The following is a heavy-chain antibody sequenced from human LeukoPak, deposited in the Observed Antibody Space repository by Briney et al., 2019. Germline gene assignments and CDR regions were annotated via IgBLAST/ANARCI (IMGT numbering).Heavy chain of an antibody. V-gene: IGHV1-2*02. CDR2: INPNSGGT. CDR3: ARDVRLWSGYSESADY. Sequence: ASVKVSCKASGYTFTGYYMHWVRQAPGQGLEWMGWINPNSGGTNYAQKFQGRVTMTRDTSISTAYMELSRLRSDDTAVYYCARDVRLWSGYSESADYWGQGTLVTVSS. D-gene: IGHD3-3*01. J-gene: IGHJ4*02. CDR1: GYTFTGYY.